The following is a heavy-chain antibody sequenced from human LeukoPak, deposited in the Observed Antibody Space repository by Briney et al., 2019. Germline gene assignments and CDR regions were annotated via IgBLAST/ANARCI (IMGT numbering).Heavy chain of an antibody. V-gene: IGHV3-7*03. CDR2: IKKDGSEK. J-gene: IGHJ4*02. CDR1: GFTFSRYW. Sequence: GGSLRLSCEASGFTFSRYWMSWVRQAPGKGLEWVANIKKDGSEKYYVDSVKGRFTISRDNAKNSLYLQMNSLRAEDTAVYYCAKTERAVNYYDSNGYYPNYYFDYWGQGTLVTVSS. D-gene: IGHD3-22*01. CDR3: AKTERAVNYYDSNGYYPNYYFDY.